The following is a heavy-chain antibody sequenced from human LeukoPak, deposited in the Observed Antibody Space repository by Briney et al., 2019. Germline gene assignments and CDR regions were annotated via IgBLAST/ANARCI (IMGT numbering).Heavy chain of an antibody. J-gene: IGHJ3*02. V-gene: IGHV3-23*01. D-gene: IGHD4-17*01. CDR3: AKLLYGDYTLDAFDI. Sequence: PGGSLRLSCAASGFTFSSYAMSWVRQAPAKGLEWVSTISGSDGSTYNADSVKGRFTISRDNSKNTLFLQMNSLRAEDTAVYYCAKLLYGDYTLDAFDIWGQGTMVTVSS. CDR2: ISGSDGST. CDR1: GFTFSSYA.